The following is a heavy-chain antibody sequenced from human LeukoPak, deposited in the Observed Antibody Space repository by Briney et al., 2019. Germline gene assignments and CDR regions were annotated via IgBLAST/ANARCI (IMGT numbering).Heavy chain of an antibody. J-gene: IGHJ5*02. CDR3: ARQITFGGVEFDP. CDR2: IYPGDSDA. Sequence: GESLKISCKGSGYSFTTYWIGWVRQMPGKGLEWMGIIYPGDSDARYGPSFQGQVTISVDKSINTAYLQWSSLKASDIAMYYCARQITFGGVEFDPWGQGTLVTVSS. D-gene: IGHD3-16*01. V-gene: IGHV5-51*01. CDR1: GYSFTTYW.